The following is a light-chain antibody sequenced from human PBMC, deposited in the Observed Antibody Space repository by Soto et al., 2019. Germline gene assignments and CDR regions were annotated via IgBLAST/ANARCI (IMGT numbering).Light chain of an antibody. CDR2: AAS. CDR1: QSISSY. CDR3: QQCYSTPLT. J-gene: IGKJ4*01. Sequence: DIQMTQSPSSLSASVGDRVTITCRASQSISSYLNWYQQKPGKAPKLLIYAASSLQSGVPSRFSGSGSGTDFTLTISSLQPEDFATYYCQQCYSTPLTFGGGNKVEIK. V-gene: IGKV1-39*01.